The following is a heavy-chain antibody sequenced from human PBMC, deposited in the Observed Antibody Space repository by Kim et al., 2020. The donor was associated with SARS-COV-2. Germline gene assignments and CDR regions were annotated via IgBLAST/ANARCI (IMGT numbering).Heavy chain of an antibody. J-gene: IGHJ4*02. CDR3: ARLVPPYGGNSGLDY. Sequence: SETLSLTCAVSGGSISSSNWWSWVRQPPGKGLEWIGEIYHSGSTNYNPSLKSRVTISVDKSKNQFSLKLSSVTAADTAVYYCARLVPPYGGNSGLDYWGQGTLVTVSS. CDR1: GGSISSSNW. D-gene: IGHD2-21*02. V-gene: IGHV4-4*02. CDR2: IYHSGST.